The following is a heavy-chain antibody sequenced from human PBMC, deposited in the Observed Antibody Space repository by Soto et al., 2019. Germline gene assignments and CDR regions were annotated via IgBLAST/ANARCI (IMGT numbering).Heavy chain of an antibody. CDR1: GGSISSYY. J-gene: IGHJ6*02. D-gene: IGHD3-10*01. CDR3: AREGSGSTNDYYYYFAMDV. Sequence: PSETLSLTCTVSGGSISSYYWSWIRQPPGKGLEWIGYIYYSGSTNYNPSLKSRVTISVDTSKNQFSLKLSSVTAADTAVYYCAREGSGSTNDYYYYFAMDVWGQGTSVTVSS. V-gene: IGHV4-59*01. CDR2: IYYSGST.